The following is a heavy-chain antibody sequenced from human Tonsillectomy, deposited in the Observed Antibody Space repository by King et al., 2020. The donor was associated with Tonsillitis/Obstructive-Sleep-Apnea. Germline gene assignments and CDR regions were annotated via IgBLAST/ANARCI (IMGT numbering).Heavy chain of an antibody. CDR3: ARASVEWLSPLMFDY. V-gene: IGHV4-59*01. D-gene: IGHD3-3*01. Sequence: VQLQESGPGLVKPSETLSLTCTVSGGSISSYYWSWIRQPPGKGLEWIGYIYYSGSTNYNPSLKSRVTISVDTSKNQFSLKLSSVTAADTAVYYCARASVEWLSPLMFDYWGQGTLVTVSS. J-gene: IGHJ4*02. CDR1: GGSISSYY. CDR2: IYYSGST.